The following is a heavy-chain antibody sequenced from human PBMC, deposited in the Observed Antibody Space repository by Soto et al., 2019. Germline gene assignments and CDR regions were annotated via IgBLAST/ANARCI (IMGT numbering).Heavy chain of an antibody. J-gene: IGHJ4*02. CDR1: GFTFSSYG. CDR3: AKDPNSSSLDY. V-gene: IGHV3-30*18. CDR2: ISYDGSNK. Sequence: GGSLRLSCAASGFTFSSYGMHWVRQAPGKGLEWVAVISYDGSNKYYADSVKGRFTISRDNSKNTLYLQMNSLRAEDTAVYYCAKDPNSSSLDYWGQGTLVTVSS. D-gene: IGHD6-13*01.